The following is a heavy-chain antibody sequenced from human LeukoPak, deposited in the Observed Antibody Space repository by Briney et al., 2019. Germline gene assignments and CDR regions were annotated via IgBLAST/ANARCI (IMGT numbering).Heavy chain of an antibody. CDR1: GYTFTSYY. V-gene: IGHV1-46*01. CDR2: INPSGGST. Sequence: ASVKVSCKASGYTFTSYYMHWVRQAPGQGLEWMGIINPSGGSTSYAQKFQGRVTMTRDTSTSTVYMELSRLRSDDTAVYYCATSLSSGDLFDYWGQGALVTVSS. J-gene: IGHJ4*02. D-gene: IGHD7-27*01. CDR3: ATSLSSGDLFDY.